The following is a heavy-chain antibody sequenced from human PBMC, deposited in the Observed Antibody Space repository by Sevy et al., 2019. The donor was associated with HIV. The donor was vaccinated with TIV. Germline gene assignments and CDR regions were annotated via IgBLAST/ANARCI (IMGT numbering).Heavy chain of an antibody. Sequence: GGSLRLSCAAFGFTFIDHRMHWVRQAPGKGLEWVAVISYDGRNNKYNVDSVKGRFTISRDNSKNTVYLQMNSLRPEDAAIYYCARDRGEILSSAFDYWGQGTLVTVSS. V-gene: IGHV3-30*03. D-gene: IGHD3-16*01. J-gene: IGHJ4*02. CDR3: ARDRGEILSSAFDY. CDR1: GFTFIDHR. CDR2: ISYDGRNNK.